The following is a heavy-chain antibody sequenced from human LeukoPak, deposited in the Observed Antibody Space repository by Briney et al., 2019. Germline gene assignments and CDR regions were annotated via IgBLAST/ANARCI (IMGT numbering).Heavy chain of an antibody. J-gene: IGHJ4*02. CDR3: ANNRGGDYDSSFNY. Sequence: PGGSLRLSRAASDFTFSSYTMNWVRQAPGKGLEWVSSISSSGLYIYYADSVKGRFTISRDNAKNSPYLQMNSLRAEDTAVSYCANNRGGDYDSSFNYWGQGTLVTVSS. V-gene: IGHV3-21*01. D-gene: IGHD2-21*02. CDR1: DFTFSSYT. CDR2: ISSSGLYI.